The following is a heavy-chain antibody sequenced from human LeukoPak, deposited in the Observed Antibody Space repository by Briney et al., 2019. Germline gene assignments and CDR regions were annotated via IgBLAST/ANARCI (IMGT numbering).Heavy chain of an antibody. J-gene: IGHJ4*02. CDR1: GFTFDDYA. CDR3: AKDADSSGYYSSFDY. Sequence: PGRSLRLSCAASGFTFDDYAMHWVRQAPGKGLEWVSGISWNSGSIGYADSVKGRFTISRDNAKNSLYLQMNSLRAEDMALYYCAKDADSSGYYSSFDYWGQGTLVTVFS. V-gene: IGHV3-9*03. D-gene: IGHD3-22*01. CDR2: ISWNSGSI.